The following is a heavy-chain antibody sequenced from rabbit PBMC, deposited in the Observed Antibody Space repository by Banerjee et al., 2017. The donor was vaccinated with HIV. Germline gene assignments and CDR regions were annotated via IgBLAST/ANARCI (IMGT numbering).Heavy chain of an antibody. V-gene: IGHV1S47*01. CDR3: ARDLSYSIYYMDL. J-gene: IGHJ4*01. D-gene: IGHD8-1*01. Sequence: QEQLVESGGGLVQPEGSLTLTCKASGFTLSSYWMWWVRQAPGKGLEWIACIGAGSGRTDYARWVNGRFTISSDNAQNTVSLQMNSLTAADTATYFCARDLSYSIYYMDLWGPGTLVTVS. CDR2: IGAGSGRT. CDR1: GFTLSSYW.